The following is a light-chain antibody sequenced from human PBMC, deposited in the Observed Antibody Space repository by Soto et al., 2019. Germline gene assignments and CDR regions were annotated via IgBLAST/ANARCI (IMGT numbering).Light chain of an antibody. Sequence: EIVVTQSPATLSVSPGERVTLSCRASQSVSSSLAWYQQRPGQAPRLLIYDTSTRAAGIAARFSGSGSGTEFTITSSSLQSEDSAVYYCQQYVHWPPGAFGQGTTVEIK. CDR3: QQYVHWPPGA. CDR2: DTS. V-gene: IGKV3-15*01. CDR1: QSVSSS. J-gene: IGKJ1*01.